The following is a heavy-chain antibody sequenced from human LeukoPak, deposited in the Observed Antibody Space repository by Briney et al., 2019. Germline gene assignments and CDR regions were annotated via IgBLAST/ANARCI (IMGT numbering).Heavy chain of an antibody. J-gene: IGHJ4*02. CDR3: ARTRSNYFDY. CDR2: ISNDGSST. V-gene: IGHV3-74*01. CDR1: GFTFSSYW. Sequence: GGSLRLSCAASGFTFSSYWMHWVRQAPGKGLVWVSRISNDGSSTIYADSVKGRFTISRDNAKNRLFLQMNSLRAEDTAVYYCARTRSNYFDYWGQGTLVTVSS.